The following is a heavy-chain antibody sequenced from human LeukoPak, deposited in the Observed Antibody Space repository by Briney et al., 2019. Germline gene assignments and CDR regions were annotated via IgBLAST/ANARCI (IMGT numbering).Heavy chain of an antibody. Sequence: SETLSLTCTVSGGSISTYYWSWIRQPPGKGLEWIGYISYSGSTNYNPSLKSRVTITVDTSKNQFSLKLSSVTAADTAVYYCAREGYDSNIYYRADYWGQGTLVTVSS. V-gene: IGHV4-59*01. CDR3: AREGYDSNIYYRADY. J-gene: IGHJ4*02. CDR2: ISYSGST. D-gene: IGHD3-22*01. CDR1: GGSISTYY.